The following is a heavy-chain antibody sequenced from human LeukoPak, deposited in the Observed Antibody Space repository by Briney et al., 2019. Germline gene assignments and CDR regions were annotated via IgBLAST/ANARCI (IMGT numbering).Heavy chain of an antibody. Sequence: HGGSLRLSCAASGLTFSSYSMNWVRQAPGKGLEWVSSISSSSRHIYYADSVKGRFTIFRDDAKNSLFLQMDSLRVEDTAMYYCVRDFSTVTTAYLPHWGQGTLLTVSS. CDR3: VRDFSTVTTAYLPH. CDR2: ISSSSRHI. D-gene: IGHD4-17*01. V-gene: IGHV3-21*04. CDR1: GLTFSSYS. J-gene: IGHJ1*01.